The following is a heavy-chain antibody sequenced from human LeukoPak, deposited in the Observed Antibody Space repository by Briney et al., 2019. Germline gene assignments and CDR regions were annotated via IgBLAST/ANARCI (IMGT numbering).Heavy chain of an antibody. V-gene: IGHV1-18*01. D-gene: IGHD2-2*01. CDR3: ARDCSSTRGRCYYYMDV. CDR2: SSAYNGNT. Sequence: ASVKVSCKASGYTFTSYGISCVRQAPGKGLEWMGCSSAYNGNTNYAQKLQGRVTMTTDTSTSTAYMELRSLRSDDTAVYYCARDCSSTRGRCYYYMDVWGKGTTVTVSS. J-gene: IGHJ6*03. CDR1: GYTFTSYG.